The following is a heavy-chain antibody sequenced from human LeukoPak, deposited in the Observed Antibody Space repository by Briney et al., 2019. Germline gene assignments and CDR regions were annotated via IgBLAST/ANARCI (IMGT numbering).Heavy chain of an antibody. Sequence: GGSLRLSCAASGFTFSSYAMHWVRQAPGKGLEWVAVISYDGSKKYHADSVKGRFTISRDNSNKMQYLEMDSLRADDTAVCYCARGGDFWSGYKTHEYGLDVWGQGTTVTVSS. V-gene: IGHV3-30-3*01. CDR3: ARGGDFWSGYKTHEYGLDV. CDR2: ISYDGSKK. CDR1: GFTFSSYA. D-gene: IGHD3-3*01. J-gene: IGHJ6*02.